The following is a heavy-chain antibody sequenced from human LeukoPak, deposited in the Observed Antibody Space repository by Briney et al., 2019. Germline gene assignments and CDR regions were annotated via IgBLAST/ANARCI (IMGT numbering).Heavy chain of an antibody. D-gene: IGHD3-10*01. CDR1: GFPFSGYW. V-gene: IGHV3-74*01. CDR2: SNGAGSTT. Sequence: PGGSLRLSCAASGFPFSGYWIHWVRQAPGKGLVWVSHSNGAGSTTTYADSVKGRFTMSRDNAKNTLYLQMNSLRAEDTAIYYCARDGHGEVPFDYWGQGTLVTVSS. J-gene: IGHJ4*02. CDR3: ARDGHGEVPFDY.